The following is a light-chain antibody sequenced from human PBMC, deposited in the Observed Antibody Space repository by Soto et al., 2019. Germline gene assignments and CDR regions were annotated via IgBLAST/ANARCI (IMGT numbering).Light chain of an antibody. Sequence: DTQMTQSPFTLSASLGDRVTITCRASQNINSWLAWYQQKPGKAPKLLIYKASNLESGVPSRFSGSGSGTDFTLTISSLQPDDFATYHCQQYESFFPLTFGGGTKVDIK. J-gene: IGKJ4*01. V-gene: IGKV1-5*03. CDR3: QQYESFFPLT. CDR2: KAS. CDR1: QNINSW.